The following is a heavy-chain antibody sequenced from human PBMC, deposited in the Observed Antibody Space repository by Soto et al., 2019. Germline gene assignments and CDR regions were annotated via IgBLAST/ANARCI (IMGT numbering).Heavy chain of an antibody. J-gene: IGHJ4*02. CDR3: ARDGSGSANLY. V-gene: IGHV1-69*08. CDR2: IIPILGIA. D-gene: IGHD3-10*01. CDR1: GGTFSSYT. Sequence: QVQLVQSGAEVKKPGSSVKVSCKASGGTFSSYTISWVRQAPGQGLEWMGRIIPILGIANYAQKFQGRVTITADKSTSTAYMELSSMRSEDTAVYYCARDGSGSANLYWGQGTLVTVSS.